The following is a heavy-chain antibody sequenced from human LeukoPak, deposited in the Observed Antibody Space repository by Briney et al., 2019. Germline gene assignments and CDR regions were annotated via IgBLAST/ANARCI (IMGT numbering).Heavy chain of an antibody. J-gene: IGHJ4*02. CDR1: GGSVYTSDYY. V-gene: IGHV4-39*07. CDR2: IFYTGKT. CDR3: ARVFDS. Sequence: PSETLSLTCTVSGGSVYTSDYYWGLVRQPPGKGPEWIGDIFYTGKTNYNPSLKSRVSISIDTSKNQFSLKLTSVTAADTAVYYCARVFDSWGQGTLVTVSS.